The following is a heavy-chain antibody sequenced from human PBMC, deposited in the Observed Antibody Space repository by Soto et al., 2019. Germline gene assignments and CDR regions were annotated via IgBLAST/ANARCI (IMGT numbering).Heavy chain of an antibody. J-gene: IGHJ5*01. V-gene: IGHV4-59*01. CDR2: IYYSGST. Sequence: QVQLQESGPGLVKPSETLSLTCTVSGGSISPYYWSWIRQPPGKGLEWIGYIYYSGSTNYNPSLKSLVTISVDTSKNQFSLKLSSVTAADTAVYYCAREGDRSGWSGIGALNWFDSWGQGTLVTVSS. CDR3: AREGDRSGWSGIGALNWFDS. D-gene: IGHD6-19*01. CDR1: GGSISPYY.